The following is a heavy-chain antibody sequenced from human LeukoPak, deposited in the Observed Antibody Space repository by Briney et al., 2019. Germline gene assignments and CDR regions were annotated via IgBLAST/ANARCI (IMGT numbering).Heavy chain of an antibody. D-gene: IGHD3-22*01. Sequence: ASVKVSCKASGGTFSNYAISWVRQAPGQGLEWMGWISAYNGNTNYAQKLQGRVTMTTDTSTSTAYMELRSLRSDDTAVYYCARDYYDSSGYHHSSDYWGQGTLVTVSS. CDR2: ISAYNGNT. V-gene: IGHV1-18*01. J-gene: IGHJ4*02. CDR3: ARDYYDSSGYHHSSDY. CDR1: GGTFSNYA.